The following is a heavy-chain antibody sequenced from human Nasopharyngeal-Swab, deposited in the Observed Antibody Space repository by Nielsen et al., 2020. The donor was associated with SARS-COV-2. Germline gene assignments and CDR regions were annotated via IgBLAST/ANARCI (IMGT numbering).Heavy chain of an antibody. Sequence: ASVKVSCKASGYTFTSYAMHWVRQAPGQRLEWMGWINAGNGNTKYSQKFQGWVTMTRDTSISTAYMELSRLRSDDTAVYYCARGSSYDSSGYYSHYYYGMDVWGQGTTVTVSS. J-gene: IGHJ6*02. CDR3: ARGSSYDSSGYYSHYYYGMDV. CDR2: INAGNGNT. CDR1: GYTFTSYA. D-gene: IGHD3-22*01. V-gene: IGHV1-3*01.